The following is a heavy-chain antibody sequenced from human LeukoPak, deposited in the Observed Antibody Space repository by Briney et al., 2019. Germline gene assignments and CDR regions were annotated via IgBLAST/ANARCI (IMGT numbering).Heavy chain of an antibody. V-gene: IGHV3-30*02. Sequence: GGSLRLSCAASGFTLSSYGMHWVRQAPGKGLEWVAFIRYDGSNKYYADSVKGRFTISRDNSKNSLYLQMNSLRAEDTAVYYCARDGGYYDSSGYSFDYWGQGTLVTVSS. CDR1: GFTLSSYG. CDR2: IRYDGSNK. CDR3: ARDGGYYDSSGYSFDY. D-gene: IGHD3-22*01. J-gene: IGHJ4*02.